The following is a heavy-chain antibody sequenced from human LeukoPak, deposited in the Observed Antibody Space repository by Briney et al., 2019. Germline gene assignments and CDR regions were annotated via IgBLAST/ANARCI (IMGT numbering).Heavy chain of an antibody. V-gene: IGHV3-30-3*01. Sequence: GGSLRLSCAASGFTFSSYAMHWVRQAPGKGLEWVAVISYDGSNKYYADSVKGRFTISRDNSKNTLYLQMNSLKAEDTAVYYCARNGPLVITGMDVWGQGTTVTVSS. CDR2: ISYDGSNK. D-gene: IGHD3-10*01. J-gene: IGHJ6*02. CDR3: ARNGPLVITGMDV. CDR1: GFTFSSYA.